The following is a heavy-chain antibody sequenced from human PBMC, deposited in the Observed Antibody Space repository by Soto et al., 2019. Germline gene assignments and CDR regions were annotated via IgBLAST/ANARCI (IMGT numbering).Heavy chain of an antibody. J-gene: IGHJ5*02. Sequence: SENLSLTCTVSGGSISSYYWSWIRQPPGKGLEWIGYIYYSGSTNYNPSLKSRVTISVDTSKNQFSLKLSSVTAADTAVYYCARSRANFDWLSPSNWFDPWGQGTLVTVSS. CDR1: GGSISSYY. CDR2: IYYSGST. V-gene: IGHV4-59*01. CDR3: ARSRANFDWLSPSNWFDP. D-gene: IGHD3-9*01.